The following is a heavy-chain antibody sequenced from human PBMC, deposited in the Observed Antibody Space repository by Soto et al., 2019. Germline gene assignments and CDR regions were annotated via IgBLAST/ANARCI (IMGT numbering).Heavy chain of an antibody. J-gene: IGHJ4*02. CDR3: AKYHRVRDFWSGYPGY. CDR1: GFTFSSYA. D-gene: IGHD3-3*01. V-gene: IGHV3-23*01. CDR2: ISGSGGST. Sequence: GGSLRLSCAASGFTFSSYAMSWVRQAPGKGLEWVSAISGSGGSTYYADSVKGRFTISRDNSKNTLYLQMNSLRAEDTAVYYCAKYHRVRDFWSGYPGYWGQGTLVTVSS.